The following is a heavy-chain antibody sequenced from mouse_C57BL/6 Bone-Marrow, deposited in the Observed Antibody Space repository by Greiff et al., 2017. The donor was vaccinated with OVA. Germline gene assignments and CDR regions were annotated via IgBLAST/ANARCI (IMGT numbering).Heavy chain of an antibody. J-gene: IGHJ2*01. CDR2: ISSGSSTI. Sequence: EVMLVESGGGLVKPGGSLKLSCAASGFTFSDYGMHWVRQAPEKGLEWVAYISSGSSTIYYADTVKGRFTISRDNAKNTLFLQMTSLRSEDTAMYYCARPNYGSSYYFDYWGQGTTLTVSS. CDR3: ARPNYGSSYYFDY. V-gene: IGHV5-17*01. CDR1: GFTFSDYG. D-gene: IGHD1-1*01.